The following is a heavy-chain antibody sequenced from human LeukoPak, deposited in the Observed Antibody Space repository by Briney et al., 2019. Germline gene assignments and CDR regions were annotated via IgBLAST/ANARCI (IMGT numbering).Heavy chain of an antibody. Sequence: QTGGSLRLSCAASGFTFSSYAMSWVRQAPGKGLEWVSVIYSGGSTYYADSVKGRFTISRDNSKNTLYLQMNSLRAEDTAVYYCAREPSLAGGFDYWGQGTLVTVSS. V-gene: IGHV3-53*01. CDR2: IYSGGST. CDR3: AREPSLAGGFDY. CDR1: GFTFSSYA. D-gene: IGHD7-27*01. J-gene: IGHJ4*02.